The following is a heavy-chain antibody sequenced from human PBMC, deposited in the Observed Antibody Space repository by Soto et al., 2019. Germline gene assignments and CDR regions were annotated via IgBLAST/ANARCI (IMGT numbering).Heavy chain of an antibody. CDR2: IWNVGSNI. Sequence: QVQLVESGGGVVQPGRSLRLSCAAPGFTFNNYGMHWVRQAQGKGLEWQAVIWNVGSNISYANSVKGRFTISRDNSKNTLTLQMSSLRAEDTAVYYCARRQIPPPTRGAATARGGMDVWGQGTTVTVSS. J-gene: IGHJ6*02. D-gene: IGHD6-13*01. CDR1: GFTFNNYG. V-gene: IGHV3-33*01. CDR3: ARRQIPPPTRGAATARGGMDV.